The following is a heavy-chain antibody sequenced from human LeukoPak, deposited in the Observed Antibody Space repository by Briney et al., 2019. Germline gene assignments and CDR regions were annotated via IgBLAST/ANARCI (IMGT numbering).Heavy chain of an antibody. V-gene: IGHV3-48*04. Sequence: AGGALRLSCAASGFTFSSFGMNWVRQAPGKGLEWISYISSSSSSPYYANSVKGRFTISRDNAKNSLYLQMNSLRAEDTAVYYCARVIGSYGDSAYWGQGTLVTVSS. CDR1: GFTFSSFG. J-gene: IGHJ4*02. CDR3: ARVIGSYGDSAY. CDR2: ISSSSSSP. D-gene: IGHD4-17*01.